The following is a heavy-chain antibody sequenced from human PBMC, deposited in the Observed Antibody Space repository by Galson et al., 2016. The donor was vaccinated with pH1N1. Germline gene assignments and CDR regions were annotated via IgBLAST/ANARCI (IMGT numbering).Heavy chain of an antibody. CDR2: IYASGAD. CDR1: GGSVTSYY. J-gene: IGHJ3*02. D-gene: IGHD1-14*01. V-gene: IGHV4-4*07. Sequence: TCSVSGGSVTSYYWNWIRQPAGKGLEYIGRIYASGADNYNPSLKSRITMSVDTSKNQVSLKLSSVTAADTAVYYCARADNWNHHSDAFDIWGQGTMVMVSS. CDR3: ARADNWNHHSDAFDI.